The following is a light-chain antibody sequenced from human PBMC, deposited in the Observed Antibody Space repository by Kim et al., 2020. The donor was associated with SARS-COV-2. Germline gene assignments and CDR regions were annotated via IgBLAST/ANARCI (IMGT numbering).Light chain of an antibody. CDR1: SSGVGSYNY. CDR2: DVS. J-gene: IGLJ1*01. V-gene: IGLV2-14*04. Sequence: GQATTNSCTGTSSGVGSYNYVSWYQQHPGKAPKLMIYDVSKRPSGVSNRFSGSKSGNTASLTISGLQAEDEADYYCSSYTSSSTFVFGTGTKVTVL. CDR3: SSYTSSSTFV.